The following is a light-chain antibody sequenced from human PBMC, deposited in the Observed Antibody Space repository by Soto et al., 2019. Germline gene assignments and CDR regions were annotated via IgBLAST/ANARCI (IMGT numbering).Light chain of an antibody. CDR1: SSDVGGYNY. CDR2: DVS. Sequence: QSSLTQPRSVSGSPGQSVTISCTGTSSDVGGYNYVSWYQQHPGKAPKFMIYDVSKRPSGVPDRFSGFKSGNTASLTISGLQAEDEADYYCCSYAGSYTWVFGGGTKLTVL. CDR3: CSYAGSYTWV. J-gene: IGLJ3*02. V-gene: IGLV2-11*01.